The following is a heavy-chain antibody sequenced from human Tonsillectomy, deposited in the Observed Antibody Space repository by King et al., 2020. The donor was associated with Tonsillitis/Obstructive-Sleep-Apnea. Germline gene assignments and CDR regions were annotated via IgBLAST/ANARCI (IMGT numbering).Heavy chain of an antibody. CDR3: VRDDKDGRHLDY. Sequence: VQLVESGAEVKKPGASVTVSCKASGYTFTRNYIHWVRQAPGQGLEWMGIINPIDGIATYAQKFQGRVTMTRDTSTSTVNMELSSLSSEDTAIYYCVRDDKDGRHLDYWGQGSLVTVSS. V-gene: IGHV1-46*01. D-gene: IGHD2-15*01. CDR2: INPIDGIA. CDR1: GYTFTRNY. J-gene: IGHJ4*02.